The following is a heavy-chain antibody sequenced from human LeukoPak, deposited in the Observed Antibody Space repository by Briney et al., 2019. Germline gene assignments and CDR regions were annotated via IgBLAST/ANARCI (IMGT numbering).Heavy chain of an antibody. CDR3: AGGGGIVVVQFDY. CDR1: GGTFSSYA. D-gene: IGHD3-22*01. V-gene: IGHV1-69*04. J-gene: IGHJ4*02. Sequence: SVKVSCKASGGTFSSYAISWVRQAPGQGLEWMGRIIPILGIANYAQKFQGRVTITADKSTSTAYMELSSLRSEDTAVYYCAGGGGIVVVQFDYWGQGTLVTVSS. CDR2: IIPILGIA.